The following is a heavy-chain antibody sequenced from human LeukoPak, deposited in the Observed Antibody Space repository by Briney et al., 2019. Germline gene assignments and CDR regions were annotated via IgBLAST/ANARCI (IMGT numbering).Heavy chain of an antibody. CDR1: GFTFDDYW. V-gene: IGHV3-74*01. CDR2: INTDGSRT. D-gene: IGHD1-1*01. CDR3: LRGELTPGVGY. Sequence: PGGSLRLSCVASGFTFDDYWMHWVRQIPGKGLVWVSDINTDGSRTSYANSVRGRFTISRDNAKNNVYLQMNSLRADDTEIFYCLRGELTPGVGYWGQGTLVTVSS. J-gene: IGHJ4*02.